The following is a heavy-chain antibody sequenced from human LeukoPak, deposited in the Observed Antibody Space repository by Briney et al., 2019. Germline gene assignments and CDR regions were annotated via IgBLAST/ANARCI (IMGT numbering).Heavy chain of an antibody. CDR3: ARRGLLEQIVGERYFDF. CDR2: ISAYNGNT. D-gene: IGHD1-26*01. CDR1: GYTFTSYG. V-gene: IGHV1-18*01. Sequence: GASVKVSCKASGYTFTSYGISWVRQAPGQGLEWMGWISAYNGNTNYAQKLQGRVTMTTDTSTSTAYMELRSLRAEDTAVYYCARRGLLEQIVGERYFDFWGQGTLVTVSS. J-gene: IGHJ4*02.